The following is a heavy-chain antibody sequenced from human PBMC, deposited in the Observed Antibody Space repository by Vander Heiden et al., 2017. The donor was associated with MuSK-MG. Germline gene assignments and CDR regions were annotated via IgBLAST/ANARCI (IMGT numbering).Heavy chain of an antibody. CDR2: IYYSGST. V-gene: IGHV4-31*03. Sequence: QVQLQESGPGLVKPSQTLSLPCTVPGGSISSGGYYWSWIRQHPGKGLEWIGYIYYSGSTYYNPSLKSRVTISVDTSKNQFSLKLSSVTAADTAVYYCARWYYYDSSGNYFDYWGQGTLVTVSS. J-gene: IGHJ4*02. D-gene: IGHD3-22*01. CDR3: ARWYYYDSSGNYFDY. CDR1: GGSISSGGYY.